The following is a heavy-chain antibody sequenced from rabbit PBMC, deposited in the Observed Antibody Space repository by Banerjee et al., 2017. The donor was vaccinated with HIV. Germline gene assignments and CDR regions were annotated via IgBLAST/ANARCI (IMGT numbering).Heavy chain of an antibody. V-gene: IGHV1S45*01. D-gene: IGHD2-1*01. CDR3: ARIITIPYYFNL. CDR1: GFSFSSGYD. CDR2: IDTGSSGRT. J-gene: IGHJ4*01. Sequence: QQQLEESGGGLVKPGGTLTLTCKASGFSFSSGYDMCWVRQAPGKGLEWIACIDTGSSGRTYYASWAKGRFTISKTSSTTVTLQMTSLTAADTATYFCARIITIPYYFNLWGPGTLVTVS.